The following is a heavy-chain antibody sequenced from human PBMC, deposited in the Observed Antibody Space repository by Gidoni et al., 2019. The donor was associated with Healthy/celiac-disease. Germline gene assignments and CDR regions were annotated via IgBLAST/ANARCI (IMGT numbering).Heavy chain of an antibody. J-gene: IGHJ6*02. CDR1: GFTFSSYS. CDR2: ISSSSSTI. V-gene: IGHV3-48*01. CDR3: ARDAVPRRHPPYGMDV. Sequence: EVQLVESGGGLVQPGGSLRLSCAASGFTFSSYSMNWVRQAPGKGLGWVSYISSSSSTIYYADSVKGRFTISRDNAKNSLYLQMNSLRAEDTAVYYCARDAVPRRHPPYGMDVWGQGTTVTVSS. D-gene: IGHD2-2*01.